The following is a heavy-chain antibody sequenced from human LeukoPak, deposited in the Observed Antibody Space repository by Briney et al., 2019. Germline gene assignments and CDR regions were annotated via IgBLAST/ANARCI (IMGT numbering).Heavy chain of an antibody. CDR3: ARGHYGGNSEVDY. J-gene: IGHJ4*02. CDR1: GGTFSSYA. V-gene: IGHV1-69*05. CDR2: IIPILGTA. D-gene: IGHD4-23*01. Sequence: SVKVSCKASGGTFSSYAISWVRQAPGQGLEWMGGIIPILGTANYAQKFQGRVTITTDESTSTAYMELSSLRSEDTAVYYCARGHYGGNSEVDYWGQGTLVTVSS.